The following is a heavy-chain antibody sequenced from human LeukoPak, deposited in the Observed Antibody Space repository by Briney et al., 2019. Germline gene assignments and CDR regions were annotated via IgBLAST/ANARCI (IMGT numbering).Heavy chain of an antibody. CDR3: AKDRFSTTGTTNYYYYMDV. D-gene: IGHD1-1*01. J-gene: IGHJ6*03. CDR2: IWYDGSNK. CDR1: GFTFSSYG. V-gene: IGHV3-33*06. Sequence: GRSLRLSCAASGFTFSSYGMHWVRQAPGKGLEWVAVIWYDGSNKYYADSVKGRFTISRDNSKNTLYLQTNSLRAEDTAVYYCAKDRFSTTGTTNYYYYMDVWGKGTTVTVSS.